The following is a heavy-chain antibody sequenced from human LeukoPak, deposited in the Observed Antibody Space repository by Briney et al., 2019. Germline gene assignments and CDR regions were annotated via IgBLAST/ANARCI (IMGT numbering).Heavy chain of an antibody. CDR2: LNPNTGDT. Sequence: ASVKVSCKASGGTFSKYPINWVRQAPGQGLEWMGWLNPNTGDTNYAQRFQGRVTMTSDTSISTAYMELNRLNSDDTAVYFCARDLGITMVRGVIGYWGQGTLVTVSS. CDR3: ARDLGITMVRGVIGY. J-gene: IGHJ4*02. D-gene: IGHD3-10*01. CDR1: GGTFSKYP. V-gene: IGHV1-2*02.